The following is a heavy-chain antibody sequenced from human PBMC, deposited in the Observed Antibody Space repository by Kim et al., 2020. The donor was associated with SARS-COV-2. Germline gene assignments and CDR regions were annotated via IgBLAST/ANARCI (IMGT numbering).Heavy chain of an antibody. V-gene: IGHV3-48*04. CDR3: AREIVVVPTARRYYYYGMDV. CDR2: ISSSSSTT. D-gene: IGHD2-2*01. J-gene: IGHJ6*02. Sequence: GGSLRLSCVASGFTFSTYNINWVRQAPGKGLEWVSYISSSSSTTYYADSVKGRFTISRDNAKNSLFLQMNNLRAEDTAVYYCAREIVVVPTARRYYYYGMDVWGQGTTVDVSS. CDR1: GFTFSTYN.